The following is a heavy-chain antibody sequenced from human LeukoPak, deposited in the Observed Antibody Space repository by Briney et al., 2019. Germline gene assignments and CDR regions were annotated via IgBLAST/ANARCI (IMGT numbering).Heavy chain of an antibody. V-gene: IGHV1-46*01. D-gene: IGHD1-26*01. CDR1: GYTFTSYY. J-gene: IGHJ6*03. CDR2: INPSGGST. CDR3: ARDSFSGSYYYYYYYMDV. Sequence: ASVKVSCKASGYTFTSYYMHWVRQAPGQGLEWMGIINPSGGSTSYAQKFQGRVTMTRDTSTSTVYMELGSLRSEDTAVYYCARDSFSGSYYYYYYYMDVWGKGTTVTVSS.